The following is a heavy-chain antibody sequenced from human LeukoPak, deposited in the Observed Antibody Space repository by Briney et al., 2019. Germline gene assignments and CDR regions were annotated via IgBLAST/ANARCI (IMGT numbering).Heavy chain of an antibody. D-gene: IGHD1-26*01. CDR1: GFSFSSFA. Sequence: GGSLRLSCAASGFSFSSFAMSWVRRAPGKGLEWVSSISSSSSYIYYADSVKGRFTISRDNAKKSVYLQMNSLRAEDTAVYYCARAYSERYGLGYYYMDVWGKGTTVTISS. V-gene: IGHV3-21*01. CDR3: ARAYSERYGLGYYYMDV. J-gene: IGHJ6*03. CDR2: ISSSSSYI.